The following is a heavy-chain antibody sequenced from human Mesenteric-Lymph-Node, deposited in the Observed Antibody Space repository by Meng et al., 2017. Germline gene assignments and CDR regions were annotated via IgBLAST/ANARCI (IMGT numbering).Heavy chain of an antibody. D-gene: IGHD3-22*01. CDR1: GGSINSGGYY. CDR2: IHYSGST. CDR3: ARYVFDSSSLYSNWFDP. Sequence: VPLQESGPGLVKPSQTLSLTCTVSGGSINSGGYYWGWIRQLPGKGLEWIAYIHYSGSTYYSPSLKSRVTISVDTSKNQLSLKLSSMTAADTAVYYCARYVFDSSSLYSNWFDPWGQGTLVTVSS. J-gene: IGHJ5*02. V-gene: IGHV4-31*03.